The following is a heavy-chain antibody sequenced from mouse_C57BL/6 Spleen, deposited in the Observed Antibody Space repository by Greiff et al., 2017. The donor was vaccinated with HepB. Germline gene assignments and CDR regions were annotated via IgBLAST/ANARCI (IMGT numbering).Heavy chain of an antibody. CDR3: ASGGGNPYYYAMDY. CDR1: GYTFTDYY. CDR2: INPYNGGT. D-gene: IGHD2-1*01. Sequence: EVQLQQSGPVLVKPGASVKMSCKASGYTFTDYYMNWVKQSHGKSLEWIGVINPYNGGTSYNQKFKGKATLTVDKSSSTAYMELNSLTSEDSAVYYCASGGGNPYYYAMDYWGQGTSVTVSS. J-gene: IGHJ4*01. V-gene: IGHV1-19*01.